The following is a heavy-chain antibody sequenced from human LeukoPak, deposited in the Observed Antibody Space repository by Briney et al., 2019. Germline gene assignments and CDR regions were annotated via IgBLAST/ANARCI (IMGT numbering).Heavy chain of an antibody. J-gene: IGHJ1*01. CDR2: ISGSGAYT. CDR1: GFTFSSYA. V-gene: IGHV3-23*01. Sequence: GGSLRLSCAASGFTFSSYAMRWVRHAPGRGLECVSTISGSGAYTYYADSVKGRFTISRDNSKNTLYLQMNSLSAEDTAVYYCAKYFASGSYYKLPHWGQGTLVTVSS. D-gene: IGHD3-10*01. CDR3: AKYFASGSYYKLPH.